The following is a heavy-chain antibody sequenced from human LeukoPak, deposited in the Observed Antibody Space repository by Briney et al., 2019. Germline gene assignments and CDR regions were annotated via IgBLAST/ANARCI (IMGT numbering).Heavy chain of an antibody. J-gene: IGHJ4*02. Sequence: PGGSLRLSCAASGFTFSTSWMSWVRQAPGKGLEWVANIKHDGTETYYVDSVKGRFTISRDNAKSSLYLQMNSLRAEDTAMYYCARGDWGTVTISGHPPPYFLGYWGQGILVIVSS. V-gene: IGHV3-7*01. CDR1: GFTFSTSW. CDR3: ARGDWGTVTISGHPPPYFLGY. CDR2: IKHDGTET. D-gene: IGHD4-11*01.